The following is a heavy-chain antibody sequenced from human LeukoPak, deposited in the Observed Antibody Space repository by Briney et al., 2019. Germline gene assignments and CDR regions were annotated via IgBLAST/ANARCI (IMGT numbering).Heavy chain of an antibody. CDR1: GGSISTSY. D-gene: IGHD4-17*01. Sequence: PSETLSLTCSVSGGSISTSYWIWIRQPPGKGLEWIGYIYNSGSTNYNPSFKSRVTISVDISKNQFSLKLSSVTAADTAVYYCARPKYADYDWPDWYFDLWGRGTLVTVSS. CDR3: ARPKYADYDWPDWYFDL. CDR2: IYNSGST. V-gene: IGHV4-59*01. J-gene: IGHJ2*01.